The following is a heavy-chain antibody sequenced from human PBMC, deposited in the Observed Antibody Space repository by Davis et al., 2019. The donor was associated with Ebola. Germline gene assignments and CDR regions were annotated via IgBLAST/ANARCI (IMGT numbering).Heavy chain of an antibody. J-gene: IGHJ6*02. CDR2: IYTSGST. Sequence: PSETLSLTCTVSGYSISSGYYWGWIRQPAGKGLEWIGHIYTSGSTNYNPSLKSRVTISVDTSKNQFSLKLSSVTATDTAVYYCARDRPDYYYFYYGMDVWGQGALVTVSS. V-gene: IGHV4-61*09. D-gene: IGHD6-6*01. CDR1: GYSISSGYY. CDR3: ARDRPDYYYFYYGMDV.